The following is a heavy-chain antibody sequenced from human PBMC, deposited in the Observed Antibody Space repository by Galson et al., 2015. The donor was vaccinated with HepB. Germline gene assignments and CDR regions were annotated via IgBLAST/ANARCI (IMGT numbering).Heavy chain of an antibody. D-gene: IGHD2-21*01. CDR1: GFTFSSYA. CDR3: AKAVQSILWWYHFDY. Sequence: SLRLSCAASGFTFSSYAMSWVRQAPGKGLEWVSAISGSGGSTYYADSVKGRFTISRDNSKNTLYLQMNSLRAEDTAVYYCAKAVQSILWWYHFDYWGQGTLVTVSS. V-gene: IGHV3-23*01. J-gene: IGHJ4*02. CDR2: ISGSGGST.